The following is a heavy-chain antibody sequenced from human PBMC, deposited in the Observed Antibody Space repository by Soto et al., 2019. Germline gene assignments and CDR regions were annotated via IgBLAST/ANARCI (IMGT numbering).Heavy chain of an antibody. D-gene: IGHD3-16*01. Sequence: GESLKTSCEGSGYDFTNYWINWVRQMPGKGLEWMGRIDPSDSYTNYSPSFEGHITFLVDKSVSTTYVQWSSLKASDTAFYYCGGQGGDGYHIDYWGQGALVTVSS. CDR1: GYDFTNYW. V-gene: IGHV5-10-1*01. CDR2: IDPSDSYT. J-gene: IGHJ4*02. CDR3: GGQGGDGYHIDY.